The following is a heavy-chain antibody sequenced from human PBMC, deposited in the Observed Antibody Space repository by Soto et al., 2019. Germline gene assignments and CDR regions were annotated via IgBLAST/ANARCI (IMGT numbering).Heavy chain of an antibody. CDR2: IYYSGST. D-gene: IGHD4-17*01. CDR3: ARFYGLDAFDF. Sequence: SETLSLTCTVSGGSISSYYWSWIRRPPGKGLEWIGYIYYSGSTNYNPSLKSRVTISVDTSKNQFSLKLSSVTAADTAVYYCARFYGLDAFDFWGQGTMVTVSS. V-gene: IGHV4-59*08. J-gene: IGHJ3*01. CDR1: GGSISSYY.